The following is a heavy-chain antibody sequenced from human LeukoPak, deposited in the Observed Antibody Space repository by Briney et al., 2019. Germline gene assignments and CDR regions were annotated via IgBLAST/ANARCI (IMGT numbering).Heavy chain of an antibody. D-gene: IGHD3-10*01. Sequence: GGSLRLSCAASGFTFSSYAMSWVRQAPGKGLEWVSTIYSGGSTYYADSVKGRFTVSRDNSKNTLYLQMNSLRAGDTAVYYCAREGITAVLDYWGQGTLVTVSS. J-gene: IGHJ4*02. CDR3: AREGITAVLDY. CDR1: GFTFSSYA. CDR2: IYSGGST. V-gene: IGHV3-66*02.